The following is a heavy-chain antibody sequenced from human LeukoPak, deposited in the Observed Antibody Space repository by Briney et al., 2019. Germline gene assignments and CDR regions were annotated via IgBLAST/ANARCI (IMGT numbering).Heavy chain of an antibody. CDR2: FDSEDGET. CDR1: GYTLTELS. Sequence: ASVKVSCKVSGYTLTELSMHWVRQAPGKGLEWMGGFDSEDGETIYAQKFQGRVTMTEDTSTDTAYMELSSLRSEDTAVYYCATDQITMVRGVIPDAFDIWGQGTMVTVSS. J-gene: IGHJ3*02. V-gene: IGHV1-24*01. D-gene: IGHD3-10*01. CDR3: ATDQITMVRGVIPDAFDI.